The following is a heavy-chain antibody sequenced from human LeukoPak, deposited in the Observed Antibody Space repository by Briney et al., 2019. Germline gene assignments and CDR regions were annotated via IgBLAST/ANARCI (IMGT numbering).Heavy chain of an antibody. CDR3: AKNFYLGVVVPAASNFDY. CDR2: ISGSGVGS. Sequence: GGSLRLSCAASGFTFSSYAMNWVRQAPGKGLDWVSTISGSGVGSYYADSVEGRFTISRDNSKNTVYLQMTSLTAEDTAVYYCAKNFYLGVVVPAASNFDYWGQGTLVTVSS. J-gene: IGHJ4*02. CDR1: GFTFSSYA. V-gene: IGHV3-23*01. D-gene: IGHD2-2*01.